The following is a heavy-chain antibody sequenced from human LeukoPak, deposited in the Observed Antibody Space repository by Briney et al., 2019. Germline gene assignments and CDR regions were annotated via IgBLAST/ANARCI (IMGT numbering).Heavy chain of an antibody. V-gene: IGHV3-21*01. Sequence: GGSLRLSCAASGFTFSSYSMNWVRQAPGKGLEWVSSISSSSSYIHSADSVRGRFTISRDNAKNSLFLQMNSLRAEDTAVYYCARDIEAAGLFLDYWGQGTLVTVSS. CDR3: ARDIEAAGLFLDY. CDR1: GFTFSSYS. J-gene: IGHJ4*02. D-gene: IGHD6-13*01. CDR2: ISSSSSYI.